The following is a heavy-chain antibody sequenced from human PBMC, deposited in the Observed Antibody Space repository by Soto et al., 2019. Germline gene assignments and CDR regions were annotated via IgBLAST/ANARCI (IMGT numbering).Heavy chain of an antibody. J-gene: IGHJ6*02. CDR2: IYYSGST. Sequence: QVQLQESGPGLVKPSQTLSLTCTVSGGSMSNDDYYWTWIRQPPGKGLEWIGYIYYSGSTYYSPSLKSRVSISVDTSKNQFALRLSFVTAADTAVYFCARDRVLTVTPASYYYGMDVWGQGTTVTVSS. CDR1: GGSMSNDDYY. V-gene: IGHV4-30-4*01. CDR3: ARDRVLTVTPASYYYGMDV. D-gene: IGHD4-17*01.